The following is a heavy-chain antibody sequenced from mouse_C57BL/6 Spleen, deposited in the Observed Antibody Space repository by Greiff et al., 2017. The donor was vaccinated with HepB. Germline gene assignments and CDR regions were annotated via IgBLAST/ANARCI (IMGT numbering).Heavy chain of an antibody. Sequence: EVMLVASGGGLVKPGGSLKLSCAASGFTFSSYAMSWVRQTPEKRLAWVATISDGGSYTYYPDNVKGRFTISRDNAKNNLYLQMSHLKSEDTAMYYGARERGFDAMDYWGQGTSVTVSS. CDR3: ARERGFDAMDY. J-gene: IGHJ4*01. V-gene: IGHV5-4*01. CDR2: ISDGGSYT. CDR1: GFTFSSYA.